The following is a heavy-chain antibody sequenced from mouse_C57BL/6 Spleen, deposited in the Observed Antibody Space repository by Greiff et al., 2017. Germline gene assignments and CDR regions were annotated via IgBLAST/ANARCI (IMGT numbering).Heavy chain of an antibody. Sequence: QVQLQQPGTELVKPGASVKLSCKASGYTFTSYWMHWVKQRPGQGLEWIGNINPSNGGTNYNEKFKSKATLTVDKSSSTAYMQLSSLTSEDSAVYYCARPFYYGSSENYDMDYWGQGTSVTVSS. CDR3: ARPFYYGSSENYDMDY. CDR1: GYTFTSYW. CDR2: INPSNGGT. D-gene: IGHD1-1*01. V-gene: IGHV1-53*01. J-gene: IGHJ4*01.